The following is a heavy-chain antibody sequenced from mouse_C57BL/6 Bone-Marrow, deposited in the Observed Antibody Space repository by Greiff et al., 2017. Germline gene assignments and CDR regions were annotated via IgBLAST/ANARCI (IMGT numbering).Heavy chain of an antibody. CDR1: GYTFTDYY. J-gene: IGHJ3*01. CDR3: ARRGLRRRSPALFAY. CDR2: INPNNGGT. V-gene: IGHV1-26*01. Sequence: EVQLQQSGPELVKPGASVKISCKASGYTFTDYYMNWVKQSHGKSLEWIGDINPNNGGTSYNQKFKGKATLTVDKSSSTAYMELRSLTSEDSAVYYCARRGLRRRSPALFAYWGQGTLVTVSA. D-gene: IGHD2-4*01.